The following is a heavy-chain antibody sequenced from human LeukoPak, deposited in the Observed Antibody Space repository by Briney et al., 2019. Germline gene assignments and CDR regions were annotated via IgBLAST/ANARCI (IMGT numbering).Heavy chain of an antibody. CDR1: GGSISSSSYY. Sequence: SETLSLTCTVSGGSISSSSYYWGWIRQPPGKGLEWIGYIYYSGSTNYNPSLKSRVTISVDTSKNQFSLKLSSVTAADTAVYYCASKKGGVDYWGQGTLVTVSS. CDR2: IYYSGST. D-gene: IGHD3-16*01. CDR3: ASKKGGVDY. J-gene: IGHJ4*02. V-gene: IGHV4-61*05.